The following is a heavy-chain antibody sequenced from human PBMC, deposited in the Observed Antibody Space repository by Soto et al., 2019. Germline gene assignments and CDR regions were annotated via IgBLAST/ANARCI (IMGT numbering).Heavy chain of an antibody. D-gene: IGHD5-18*01. CDR1: GGTFSSYA. J-gene: IGHJ4*02. Sequence: QVQLVQSGAEVKKPGSSVKVSCKASGGTFSSYAISWVRQAPGQGLEWMGGIIPIFGTANYAQKFQGRVTITADESTSTAYLELSSLRSEDTDVYYCAREGAMVAGTLSFDYWGQGTLVTVSS. CDR3: AREGAMVAGTLSFDY. V-gene: IGHV1-69*12. CDR2: IIPIFGTA.